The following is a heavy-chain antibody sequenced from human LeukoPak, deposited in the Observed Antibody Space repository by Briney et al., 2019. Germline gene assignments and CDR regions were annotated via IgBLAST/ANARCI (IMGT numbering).Heavy chain of an antibody. V-gene: IGHV3-23*01. Sequence: GGSLRLSCAASGFTFSSYAMSWVRQAPGKGLEWVSAISGSGGSTYYADSVKGRFTISRDNSKNTLYLQMNSLRAEDTAVYYCAKGYGSGRNCGMDVWGQGTTVTVSS. CDR3: AKGYGSGRNCGMDV. D-gene: IGHD3-10*01. J-gene: IGHJ6*02. CDR1: GFTFSSYA. CDR2: ISGSGGST.